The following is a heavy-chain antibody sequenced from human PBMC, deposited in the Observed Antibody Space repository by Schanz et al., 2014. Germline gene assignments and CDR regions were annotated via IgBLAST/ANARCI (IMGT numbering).Heavy chain of an antibody. J-gene: IGHJ4*02. D-gene: IGHD5-18*01. CDR3: ARGNDIQVWSLDY. V-gene: IGHV3-23*04. CDR1: GFTFSDSW. CDR2: ISDSGDLT. Sequence: EVQLVESGGGLVQPGGSLRLSCAASGFTFSDSWMHWVRQAPGKGLEWVSAISDSGDLTYYADSVKGRFTISRDNSRDTVYLQMNSLRGEDTAVYYCARGNDIQVWSLDYWGQGTLVTVSS.